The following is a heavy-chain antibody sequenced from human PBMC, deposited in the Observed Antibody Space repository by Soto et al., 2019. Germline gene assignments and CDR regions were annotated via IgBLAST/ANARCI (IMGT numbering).Heavy chain of an antibody. V-gene: IGHV1-24*01. CDR1: GYTLTELS. J-gene: IGHJ6*02. D-gene: IGHD3-9*01. CDR3: ATARIFDWFLSSYYYYGMDV. CDR2: FDPEDGET. Sequence: GASVKVSCKVSGYTLTELSMHWVRQAPGKGLEWMGGFDPEDGETIYAQKFQGRVTMTEDTSTDTAYMELSSLRSEDTAVYYCATARIFDWFLSSYYYYGMDVWGQGTTVTVSS.